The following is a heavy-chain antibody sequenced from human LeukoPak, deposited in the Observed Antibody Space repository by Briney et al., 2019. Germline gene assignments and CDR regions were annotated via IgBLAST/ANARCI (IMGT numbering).Heavy chain of an antibody. CDR2: IYSGGST. CDR1: GFTVSSNY. D-gene: IGHD1-26*01. V-gene: IGHV3-53*01. CDR3: ARGESYSTFFDY. J-gene: IGHJ4*02. Sequence: GGSLRLSCAASGFTVSSNYMSWVRQAPGKGLEWVSVIYSGGSTYYADSVKGRFTISRDNSKNTLYLQMNSLRAEDTAVYYCARGESYSTFFDYWGQGTLVTVSS.